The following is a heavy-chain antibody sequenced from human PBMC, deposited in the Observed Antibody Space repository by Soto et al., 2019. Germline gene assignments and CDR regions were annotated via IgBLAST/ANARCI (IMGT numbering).Heavy chain of an antibody. CDR1: IFTFSSYG. CDR2: IWYDGSNE. CDR3: ARDLVGGSYRSGWFDP. D-gene: IGHD1-26*01. V-gene: IGHV3-33*01. J-gene: IGHJ5*02. Sequence: QVQLVESGGCVVQPGRSLRLSCAASIFTFSSYGMHWVRQAPGKGLEWAAFIWYDGSNEYYEDSVKGRFTISRDNSKNTLYLQMSSVRAEDTAVYYCARDLVGGSYRSGWFDPWGQGTLVTVS.